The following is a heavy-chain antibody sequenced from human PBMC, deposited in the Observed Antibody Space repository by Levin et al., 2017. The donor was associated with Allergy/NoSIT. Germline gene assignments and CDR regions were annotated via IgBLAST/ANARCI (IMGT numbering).Heavy chain of an antibody. CDR2: LSHDETIR. Sequence: GESLKISCAASGFPFTRAVMHWVRQAPGRGLEWVAVLSHDETIRIYRDSVKGRFSVSRDIGKNTLYLQMDSLKTEDTAVYYCAKAGPTSGYCDALALWGQGTLVTVSS. D-gene: IGHD5-12*01. CDR3: AKAGPTSGYCDALAL. J-gene: IGHJ3*01. CDR1: GFPFTRAV. V-gene: IGHV3-30*18.